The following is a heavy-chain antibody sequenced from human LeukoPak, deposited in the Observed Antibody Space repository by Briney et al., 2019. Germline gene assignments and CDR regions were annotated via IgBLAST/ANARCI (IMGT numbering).Heavy chain of an antibody. CDR1: GFTFSSYA. D-gene: IGHD5-18*01. J-gene: IGHJ5*02. V-gene: IGHV3-23*01. CDR3: AKGYRNGYGA. CDR2: ISGSGAST. Sequence: PGGSLRLSCVASGFTFSSYALNWVRQTPGKGLEWVSTISGSGASTYYADAVRGWFTISRDNSRNTLQLQMNSLRAEDTAVYYCAKGYRNGYGAWGQGTLVPVSS.